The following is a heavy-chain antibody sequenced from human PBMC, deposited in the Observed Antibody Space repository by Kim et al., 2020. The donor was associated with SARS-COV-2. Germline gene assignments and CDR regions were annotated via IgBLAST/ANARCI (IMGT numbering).Heavy chain of an antibody. CDR2: INPSGGST. CDR1: GYTFTSYY. Sequence: ASVKVSCKASGYTFTSYYMHWVRQAPGQGLEWMGIINPSGGSTSYAQKFQGRVTMTRDTSTSTVYMELSSLRSEDTAVYYCARSLPDEGEDYGGKPGYYYGMDVWGQGTTVTVSS. CDR3: ARSLPDEGEDYGGKPGYYYGMDV. D-gene: IGHD4-17*01. J-gene: IGHJ6*02. V-gene: IGHV1-46*01.